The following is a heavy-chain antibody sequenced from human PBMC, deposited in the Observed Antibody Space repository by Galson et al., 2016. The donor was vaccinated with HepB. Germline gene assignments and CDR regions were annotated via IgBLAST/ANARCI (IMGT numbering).Heavy chain of an antibody. CDR1: GFTFSSFA. CDR2: TSFDGSHP. V-gene: IGHV3-30*04. J-gene: IGHJ4*02. Sequence: SLRLSCAASGFTFSSFAMHWVRQAPGKGLEWVAVTSFDGSHPHYANSVRGRFTISRDNSNNTLYLQMNSLRPEDTAVYYCARDWKMTVVWYFFDSWGQGTLVTVSS. CDR3: ARDWKMTVVWYFFDS. D-gene: IGHD2-15*01.